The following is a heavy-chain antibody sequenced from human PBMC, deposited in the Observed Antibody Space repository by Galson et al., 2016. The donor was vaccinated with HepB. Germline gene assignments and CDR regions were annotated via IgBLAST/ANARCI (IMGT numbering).Heavy chain of an antibody. V-gene: IGHV2-26*01. D-gene: IGHD6-19*01. CDR3: ARLGPSGWYEGWFDP. CDR2: IFSSDEK. J-gene: IGHJ5*02. CDR1: GFSLSSDGMG. Sequence: PALVKPTQTLTLTCTFSGFSLSSDGMGVGWIRQPPGKTLEWLAHIFSSDEKYYNASLRSRLTISKDISKSQVVLTMTNMDPVDAGTYYCARLGPSGWYEGWFDPWGQGTLVTVSS.